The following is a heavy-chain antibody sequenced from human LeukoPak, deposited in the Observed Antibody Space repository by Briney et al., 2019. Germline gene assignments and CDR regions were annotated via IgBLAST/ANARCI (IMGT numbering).Heavy chain of an antibody. CDR2: IYVTGGYI. CDR3: AREFNTVGNCDY. J-gene: IGHJ4*02. V-gene: IGHV3-21*01. Sequence: PGGSLRLSCATSGFTFSRFSMRWVRQAPRKGLEWVASIYVTGGYINYADSVKGRVTISRDNAKNSVYLQMSSLRAEDTAVYYCAREFNTVGNCDYWGQGTLVTVSS. CDR1: GFTFSRFS. D-gene: IGHD3-10*01.